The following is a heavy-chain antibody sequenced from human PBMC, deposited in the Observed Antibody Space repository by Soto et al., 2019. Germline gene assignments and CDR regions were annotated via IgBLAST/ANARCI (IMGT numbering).Heavy chain of an antibody. V-gene: IGHV3-30-3*01. Sequence: QVQLVESGGGVVQPGRSLRLSCVASGFTFSSYAMHWVRQAPGKGLEWVAVISYDGSNKYYADSVKGRFTISRDNSKNTLYLQMNSLRTEDTSVYYCERAVSSSWGFDYWGQGTLVTVSS. D-gene: IGHD6-13*01. CDR1: GFTFSSYA. CDR3: ERAVSSSWGFDY. CDR2: ISYDGSNK. J-gene: IGHJ4*02.